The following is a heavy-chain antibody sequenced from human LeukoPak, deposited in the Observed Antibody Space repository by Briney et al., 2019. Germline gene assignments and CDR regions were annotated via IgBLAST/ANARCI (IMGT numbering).Heavy chain of an antibody. CDR1: GYTFTGYY. CDR2: INPNSGGT. J-gene: IGHJ6*02. V-gene: IGHV1-2*02. CDR3: ARTGSGAGYYYYYGMDV. Sequence: EASVKVSCKASGYTFTGYYMHWVRQAPGQGLEWMGWINPNSGGTNYAQKFQGRVTMTRDTSISTAYMELSRLRSDDTAVYYCARTGSGAGYYYYYGMDVWGQGTTVTVSS. D-gene: IGHD3-10*01.